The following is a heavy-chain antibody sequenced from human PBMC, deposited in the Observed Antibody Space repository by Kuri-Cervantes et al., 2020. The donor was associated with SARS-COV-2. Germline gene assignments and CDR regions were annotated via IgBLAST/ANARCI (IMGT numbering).Heavy chain of an antibody. V-gene: IGHV3-7*01. CDR2: IKQDGSEK. Sequence: ETLSLTCAASGFTFSSYWMSWVRQAPGKGLEWVANIKQDGSEKYYVDSVKGRFTISRDNSKNTLYLQMNSLRAEDTAVYYCATVTPDIVVVPAAIPGAFDTWGQGTMVTVSS. CDR3: ATVTPDIVVVPAAIPGAFDT. D-gene: IGHD2-2*02. CDR1: GFTFSSYW. J-gene: IGHJ3*02.